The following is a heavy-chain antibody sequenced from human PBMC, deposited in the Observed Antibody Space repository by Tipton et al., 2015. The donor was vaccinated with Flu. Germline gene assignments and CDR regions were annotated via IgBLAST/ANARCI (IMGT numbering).Heavy chain of an antibody. Sequence: TLSLTCAVSGYSISSGYYWGWIRQPPGKGLEWIGSIYHSGSTYYNPSLKSRVTISVDTSKNQFSLKLSSVTAADTAVYYCARGRKWLRYYYYYMDVWGKGTTVTVSS. CDR1: GYSISSGYY. CDR2: IYHSGST. V-gene: IGHV4-38-2*01. J-gene: IGHJ6*03. CDR3: ARGRKWLRYYYYYMDV. D-gene: IGHD5-12*01.